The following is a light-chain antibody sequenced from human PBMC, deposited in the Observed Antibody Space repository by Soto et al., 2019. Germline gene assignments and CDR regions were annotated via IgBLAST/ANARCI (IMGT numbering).Light chain of an antibody. CDR2: RNN. Sequence: QSVLTQPPSASGTPGQRVTISCSGSSSNIGSNHVYWYQQLPGTAPKLLIYRNNQRPSGVPDRFSGSKSGTSASLAISGRRSEDEADYYCAAWDDSLSGPGVFGGGTKLTVL. V-gene: IGLV1-47*01. CDR3: AAWDDSLSGPGV. CDR1: SSNIGSNH. J-gene: IGLJ3*02.